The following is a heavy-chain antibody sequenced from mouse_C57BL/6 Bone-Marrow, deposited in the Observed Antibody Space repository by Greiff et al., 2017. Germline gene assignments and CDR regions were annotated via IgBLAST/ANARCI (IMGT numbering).Heavy chain of an antibody. CDR1: GYSFTGYY. V-gene: IGHV1-42*01. D-gene: IGHD2-5*01. J-gene: IGHJ2*01. CDR2: INPSTGGT. Sequence: VQLKESGPELVKPGASVKISCKASGYSFTGYYMNWVKQSPEKSLEWIGEINPSTGGTTYNQKFKAKATLTVDKSSSTAYMQLKSLTSEDSAVYYCARDKSNVFDYWGQGTTLTVSS. CDR3: ARDKSNVFDY.